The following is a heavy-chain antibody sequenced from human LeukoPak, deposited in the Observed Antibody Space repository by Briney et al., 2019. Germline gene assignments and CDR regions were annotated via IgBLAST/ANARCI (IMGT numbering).Heavy chain of an antibody. Sequence: GASVKVSCKASGYTFTAYDLNWVRQAPGQGLEWLGWISTYGDNIKYAQSLQGRLTLTIDTSTSTAYMELRSLTSDDTAVYYCARGSQPGTIPLTIFGVVIIGVNWFDPWVQGTMVTVRS. V-gene: IGHV1-18*01. CDR1: GYTFTAYD. J-gene: IGHJ5*02. CDR3: ARGSQPGTIPLTIFGVVIIGVNWFDP. CDR2: ISTYGDNI. D-gene: IGHD3-3*01.